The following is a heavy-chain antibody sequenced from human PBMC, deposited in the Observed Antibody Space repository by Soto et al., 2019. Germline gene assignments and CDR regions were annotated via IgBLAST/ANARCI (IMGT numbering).Heavy chain of an antibody. V-gene: IGHV3-74*01. CDR1: GFTFSSYW. Sequence: GGSLRLSCAASGFTFSSYWMHWVRQAPGKGLVWVSRINSDGSSTSYADSVKGRFTISRDNAKNTLYLQMNSLRAEDTAVYYCARERYGPSANGMDVWGQGTTVTVSS. CDR3: ARERYGPSANGMDV. D-gene: IGHD1-20*01. J-gene: IGHJ6*02. CDR2: INSDGSST.